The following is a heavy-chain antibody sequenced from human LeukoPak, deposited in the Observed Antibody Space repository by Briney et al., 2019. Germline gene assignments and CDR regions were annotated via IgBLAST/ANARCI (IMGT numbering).Heavy chain of an antibody. CDR3: SRQTDYYVSGSYPDV. V-gene: IGHV3-49*04. Sequence: GGSLRLSCTASGFTFSDYYINWVRQAPGKGLEWVGFIRSKPYGEKTEYAASVRDRFTISRDDSRSIAYLHMNSLQTEDTAVYYCSRQTDYYVSGSYPDVWGQGTTGIVS. CDR2: IRSKPYGEKT. J-gene: IGHJ6*02. D-gene: IGHD3-10*01. CDR1: GFTFSDYY.